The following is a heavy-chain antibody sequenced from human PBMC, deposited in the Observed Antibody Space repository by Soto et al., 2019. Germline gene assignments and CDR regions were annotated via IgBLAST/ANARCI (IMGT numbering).Heavy chain of an antibody. Sequence: GGSLRLSCAASGFTFRSYSMNWVRQAPGKGLEWVSSISSSSSYIYYADSVKGRFTISRDNAKNSLYLQMNSLRAEDTAVYYCAREMWIGELVDYYYYGMDVWGQGTTVTVSS. V-gene: IGHV3-21*01. CDR3: AREMWIGELVDYYYYGMDV. J-gene: IGHJ6*02. CDR2: ISSSSSYI. D-gene: IGHD3-10*01. CDR1: GFTFRSYS.